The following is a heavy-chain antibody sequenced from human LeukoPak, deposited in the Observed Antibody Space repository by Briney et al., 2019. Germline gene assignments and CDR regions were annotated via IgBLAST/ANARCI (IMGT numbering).Heavy chain of an antibody. Sequence: ASVKVSCKASGYTFTGYYMHWVRQAPGQGLEWMGIINPSGGSTSYAQKFQGRVTMTRDMSTSTVYLELSSLRSEDTAVYYCARDRKLRFLEWLHHYYYYYYMDVWGKGTTVTVSS. CDR1: GYTFTGYY. D-gene: IGHD3-3*01. J-gene: IGHJ6*03. CDR2: INPSGGST. V-gene: IGHV1-46*01. CDR3: ARDRKLRFLEWLHHYYYYYYMDV.